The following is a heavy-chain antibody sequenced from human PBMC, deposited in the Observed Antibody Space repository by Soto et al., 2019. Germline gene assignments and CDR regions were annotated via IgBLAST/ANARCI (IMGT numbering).Heavy chain of an antibody. CDR1: GFALRSHA. Sequence: GGSLRLSCTASGFALRSHAMQWVRQAPGKGLEWVAVISSDGATKYVADSLKGRFTISRDNFESTMSLQMNNLRPEDTALYYCARSSVHIAAAGRLDLWGPGTLVTVS. J-gene: IGHJ5*02. CDR3: ARSSVHIAAAGRLDL. CDR2: ISSDGATK. D-gene: IGHD6-13*01. V-gene: IGHV3-30*14.